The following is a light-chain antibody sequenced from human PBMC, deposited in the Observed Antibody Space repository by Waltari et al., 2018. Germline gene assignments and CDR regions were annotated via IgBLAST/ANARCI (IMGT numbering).Light chain of an antibody. V-gene: IGLV2-14*01. CDR2: EVS. CDR1: SSDVGGYNF. CDR3: SSYTSSSILVV. Sequence: QSALTQPASVSGSPGQSITISCTGTSSDVGGYNFVSWYQQHPGKAPKLMIYEVSKRRAGVSNRFSAYKYGNTASLTISGLQAEDEADYYCSSYTSSSILVVFGGGTKVTVL. J-gene: IGLJ2*01.